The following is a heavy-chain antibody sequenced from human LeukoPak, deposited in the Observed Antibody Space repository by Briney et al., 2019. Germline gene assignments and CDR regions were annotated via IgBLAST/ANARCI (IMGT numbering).Heavy chain of an antibody. Sequence: ASVKVSCKASGYTFTSYAISWVRQAPGQGLEWMGGIIPIFGTANYAQKFQGRVTITADKSTSTAYMELSSLRSEDTAVYYCAKNYYDSSGYRDAFDIWGQGTMVTVSS. J-gene: IGHJ3*02. CDR3: AKNYYDSSGYRDAFDI. D-gene: IGHD3-22*01. CDR2: IIPIFGTA. V-gene: IGHV1-69*06. CDR1: GYTFTSYA.